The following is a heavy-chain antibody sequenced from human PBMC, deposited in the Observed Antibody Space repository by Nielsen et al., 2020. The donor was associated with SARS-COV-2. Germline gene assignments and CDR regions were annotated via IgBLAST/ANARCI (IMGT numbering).Heavy chain of an antibody. CDR3: ARIINFSRTYYDNVGYYFDY. J-gene: IGHJ4*02. CDR2: INPSGGTT. CDR1: GYTFTNSY. Sequence: ASVKVSCKASGYTFTNSYLHWVRHAPGQGLEWMGIINPSGGTTVYAQKFQDRVTMASDTSTSTVYFELSSLRSEDTAVYFCARIINFSRTYYDNVGYYFDYWGQGTLVTVSS. D-gene: IGHD3-22*01. V-gene: IGHV1-46*01.